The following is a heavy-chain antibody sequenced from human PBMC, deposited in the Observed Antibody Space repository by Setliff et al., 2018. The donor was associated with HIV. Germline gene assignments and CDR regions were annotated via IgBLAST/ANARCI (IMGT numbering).Heavy chain of an antibody. V-gene: IGHV4-39*01. CDR3: ARHVVVVITVPNWFDP. D-gene: IGHD3-22*01. Sequence: SETLSLTCTVSGGSISGGPSGSSNYYWGWIRQPPGKGLEWIASVHNSGSTYYNSSLKSRITISVDTSKNQFSLKLSSVTAADTAVYYCARHVVVVITVPNWFDPWGQGTLVTVSS. CDR1: GGPSGSSNYY. J-gene: IGHJ5*02. CDR2: VHNSGST.